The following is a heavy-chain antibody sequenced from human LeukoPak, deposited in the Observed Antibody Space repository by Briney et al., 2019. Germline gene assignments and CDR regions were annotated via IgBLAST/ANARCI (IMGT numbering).Heavy chain of an antibody. J-gene: IGHJ4*02. V-gene: IGHV5-51*01. CDR1: GYSFTTYW. CDR3: ARVATASFDQ. Sequence: GESLKISCRGSGYSFTTYWIAWVRQMPGTGLEWMGIIYPGDSDTRHSPSFQGQVTISVAKSISTVYLQWSSLKASDIAMYYCARVATASFDQWGQGTLVTVSS. CDR2: IYPGDSDT. D-gene: IGHD2-15*01.